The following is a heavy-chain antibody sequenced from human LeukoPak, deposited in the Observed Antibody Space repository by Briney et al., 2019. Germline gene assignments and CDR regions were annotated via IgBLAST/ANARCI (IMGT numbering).Heavy chain of an antibody. V-gene: IGHV1-8*03. CDR3: ARRDYVWGSYRYWFDP. Sequence: ASVKVSCKASGYTFTSYDINWVRQATGQGLEWMGWMNPNSGNTGYAQKFQGRVTITRNTSISTAYMELSSLRSEDTAVYYCARRDYVWGSYRYWFDPWGQGTLVTVSS. CDR2: MNPNSGNT. CDR1: GYTFTSYD. J-gene: IGHJ5*02. D-gene: IGHD3-16*02.